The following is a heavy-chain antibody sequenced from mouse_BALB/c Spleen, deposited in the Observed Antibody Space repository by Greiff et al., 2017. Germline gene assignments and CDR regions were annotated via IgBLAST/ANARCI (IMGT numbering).Heavy chain of an antibody. Sequence: QVQLKESGPELVKPGALVKISCKASGYTFTSYDINWGKQRPGQGLEWIGWISPGDGSTKYSEKFKGKATLTADKSSSTAYMQLSSLTSENSAVYFCARADYYGSSLFYFDYWGQGTTLTVSS. V-gene: IGHV1S56*01. D-gene: IGHD1-1*01. J-gene: IGHJ2*01. CDR2: ISPGDGST. CDR3: ARADYYGSSLFYFDY. CDR1: GYTFTSYD.